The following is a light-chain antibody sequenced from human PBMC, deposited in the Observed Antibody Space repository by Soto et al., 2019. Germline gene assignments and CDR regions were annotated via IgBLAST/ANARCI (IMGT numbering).Light chain of an antibody. J-gene: IGKJ4*01. CDR3: QQVNSYPLT. Sequence: AIPLTQSPFSLSASVGDTVTITFRASPGVSRSLAWYLQNPGRAPKLLIYAASTLYTGVPSRFSGSGYGTEFTLTISSLQPEDFATYYCQQVNSYPLTFGGGTKVDIK. CDR2: AAS. V-gene: IGKV1-13*02. CDR1: PGVSRS.